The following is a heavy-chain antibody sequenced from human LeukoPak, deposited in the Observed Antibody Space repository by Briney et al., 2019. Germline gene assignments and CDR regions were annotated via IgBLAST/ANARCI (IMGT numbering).Heavy chain of an antibody. CDR2: ISGSGSST. Sequence: GGSLRLSCAASGFTFSSYAMSWVRQAPGKGLEWVSGISGSGSSTYYADSVKGRFTISRDNSKNTVNLQMNTLRAEDTAVYYCAKDISATKPYYADYWGQGTLVTVSS. J-gene: IGHJ4*02. CDR1: GFTFSSYA. CDR3: AKDISATKPYYADY. V-gene: IGHV3-23*01. D-gene: IGHD6-13*01.